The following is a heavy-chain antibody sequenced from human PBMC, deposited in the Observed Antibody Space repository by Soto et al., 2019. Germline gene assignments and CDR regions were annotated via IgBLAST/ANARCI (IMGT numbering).Heavy chain of an antibody. V-gene: IGHV2-5*02. CDR3: THSREYCTTDTCYSAFDV. CDR1: GFSVSTSGVA. CDR2: FYWDDDT. J-gene: IGHJ3*01. Sequence: QITLKESGPTLVKPTQTLTLTCTVSGFSVSTSGVAVGWIRQPPGKALEWLALFYWDDDTRYSPSLKSRLTVTKDTSKNQVVLTMSNMDPVDTATYYCTHSREYCTTDTCYSAFDVWGQGAMVTVSS. D-gene: IGHD2-8*01.